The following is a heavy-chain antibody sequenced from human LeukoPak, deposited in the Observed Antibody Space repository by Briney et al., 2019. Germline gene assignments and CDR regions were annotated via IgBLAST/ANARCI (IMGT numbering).Heavy chain of an antibody. CDR3: TTDQFIYYDSSGYYYKTDYFQH. V-gene: IGHV3-15*01. CDR2: IKSKTDGGTT. D-gene: IGHD3-22*01. J-gene: IGHJ1*01. CDR1: GFTFSNAW. Sequence: GGSLRLSCAASGFTFSNAWMSWVRQAPGKGLEWVGRIKSKTDGGTTDYAAPVKGRFTISRDDSKNTLYLQMNSLKTEDTAVYYCTTDQFIYYDSSGYYYKTDYFQHWGQGTLVTVSS.